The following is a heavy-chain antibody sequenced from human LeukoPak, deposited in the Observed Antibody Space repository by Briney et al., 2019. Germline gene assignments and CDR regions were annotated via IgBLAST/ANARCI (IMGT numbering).Heavy chain of an antibody. D-gene: IGHD3-10*01. CDR3: ARDHYGSGSYYNEVGFDY. Sequence: ASVKVSCKASGYTFTGYYMHWVRQAPGQGLEWMGWINPNSGGTNYAQKFQGRVTMTRDTSISTAYMELSRLRSDDTAVYYCARDHYGSGSYYNEVGFDYWGQGTLVTVSS. J-gene: IGHJ4*02. CDR1: GYTFTGYY. CDR2: INPNSGGT. V-gene: IGHV1-2*02.